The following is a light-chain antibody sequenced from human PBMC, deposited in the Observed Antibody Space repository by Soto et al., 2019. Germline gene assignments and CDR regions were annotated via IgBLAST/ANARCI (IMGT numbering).Light chain of an antibody. J-gene: IGKJ1*01. CDR1: QTGSNSY. Sequence: IVLTQSPGTLSLSPGERATLSCRASQTGSNSYLAWYQQKSGRAPRLLIYGVSTRATGTPDRFSGSGSGTEFTLTIRRLEPEDFTVYFCQHYVYPQWTFGPGTKVDIK. CDR2: GVS. V-gene: IGKV3-20*01. CDR3: QHYVYPQWT.